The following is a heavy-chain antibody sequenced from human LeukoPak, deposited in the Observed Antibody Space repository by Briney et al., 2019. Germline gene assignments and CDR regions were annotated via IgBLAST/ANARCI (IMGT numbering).Heavy chain of an antibody. Sequence: SETLSLTCTVSGGSISSYYWSWIRQPPGKGLEWIGNIYYSGSTNYNPSLKSRVTISVDTSKNQFSLKLSSVTAADTAVYYCARLEMATITPDYWGQGTLVTVSS. D-gene: IGHD5-24*01. CDR3: ARLEMATITPDY. V-gene: IGHV4-59*08. J-gene: IGHJ4*02. CDR1: GGSISSYY. CDR2: IYYSGST.